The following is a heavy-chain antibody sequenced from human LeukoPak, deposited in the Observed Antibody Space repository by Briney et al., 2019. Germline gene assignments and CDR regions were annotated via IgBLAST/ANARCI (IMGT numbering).Heavy chain of an antibody. V-gene: IGHV3-23*01. CDR3: AKDIHMDYGDYEGPGAFDI. CDR1: GFTFSSYA. CDR2: ISGSGGST. D-gene: IGHD4-17*01. J-gene: IGHJ3*02. Sequence: PGGSLRLSCAASGFTFSSYAMSWVRQAPGKGLEWVSAISGSGGSTYYADSVKGRFTISRDNSKNTLYLQMNSLRAEDTAVYYCAKDIHMDYGDYEGPGAFDIWGQGTMVTVSS.